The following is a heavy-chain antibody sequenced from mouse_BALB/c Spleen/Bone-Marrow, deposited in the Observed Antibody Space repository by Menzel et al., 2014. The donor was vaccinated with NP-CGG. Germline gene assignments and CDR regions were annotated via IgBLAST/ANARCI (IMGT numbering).Heavy chain of an antibody. CDR3: ASYYYGRAWFAY. CDR1: GFNIKDTY. Sequence: DVHLVESGAELVKPGASVKLSCTASGFNIKDTYMHWVKQRPEQGLEWIGRIDPANGNTKYDPKFQGKATITADTSSSTAYLQLSSLTSEDTAVYYCASYYYGRAWFAYWGQGTLVTVSA. CDR2: IDPANGNT. J-gene: IGHJ3*01. D-gene: IGHD1-1*01. V-gene: IGHV14-3*02.